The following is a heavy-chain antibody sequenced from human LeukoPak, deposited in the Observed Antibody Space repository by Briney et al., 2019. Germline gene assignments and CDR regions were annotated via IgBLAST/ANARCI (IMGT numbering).Heavy chain of an antibody. J-gene: IGHJ4*02. V-gene: IGHV3-53*01. CDR3: ARGDDSGYYDYFDY. CDR1: GFTVDSNY. D-gene: IGHD3-22*01. CDR2: IYTGANT. Sequence: GGSLRLSCAASGFTVDSNYLSWVRQAPGKGLEWVSTIYTGANTYYAASVKGRFTISRDFSKNTVFLHMNSLRAEDTAMYYCARGDDSGYYDYFDYWGQGALVTVSS.